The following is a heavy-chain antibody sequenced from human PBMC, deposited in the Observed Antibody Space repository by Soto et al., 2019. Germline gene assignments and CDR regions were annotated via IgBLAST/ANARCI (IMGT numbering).Heavy chain of an antibody. CDR3: AGLRGEGFGSYGWFDP. CDR1: GGSISSYY. Sequence: SETLSLTCTVSGGSISSYYWSWIRQPPGKGLECIGYINYSGSTNYNPSLKSRVTISVDTSKNQFSLKLSSVTAADTAVYYCAGLRGEGFGSYGWFDPWGQGTLVTVSS. J-gene: IGHJ5*02. V-gene: IGHV4-59*08. CDR2: INYSGST. D-gene: IGHD3-10*01.